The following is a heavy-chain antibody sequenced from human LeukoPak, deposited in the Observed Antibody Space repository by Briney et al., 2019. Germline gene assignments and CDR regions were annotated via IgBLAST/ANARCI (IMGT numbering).Heavy chain of an antibody. CDR3: ASHYYDFSTGYEYFDY. CDR2: LYHSENT. D-gene: IGHD3-3*01. Sequence: SQTLSLTCAGSGGSISSDGYSWSWIRQPPGKGLEWIGFLYHSENTYYNPSLNSRVTISIDRSKNQVSLKLSSVTAADTAVYYCASHYYDFSTGYEYFDYWGQGTLVTVSS. CDR1: GGSISSDGYS. J-gene: IGHJ4*02. V-gene: IGHV4-30-2*01.